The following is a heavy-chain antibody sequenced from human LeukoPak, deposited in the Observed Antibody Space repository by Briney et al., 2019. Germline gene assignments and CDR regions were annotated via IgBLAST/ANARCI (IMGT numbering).Heavy chain of an antibody. CDR1: GGSISSGDYY. Sequence: SETLSLTCTVSGGSISSGDYYWSWIRQPPGKGLEWIGYIYYSGSTYYNPSLKSRVTISVDTSKNQFSLKLSSVTAADTAVYYCARRKTTGTIDYWGQGTLVTVSS. CDR2: IYYSGST. CDR3: ARRKTTGTIDY. V-gene: IGHV4-30-4*01. D-gene: IGHD1-1*01. J-gene: IGHJ4*02.